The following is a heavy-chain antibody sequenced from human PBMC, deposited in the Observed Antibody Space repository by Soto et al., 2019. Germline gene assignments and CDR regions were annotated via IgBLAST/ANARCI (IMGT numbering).Heavy chain of an antibody. Sequence: QVQLQESGPGLVKPSETLSLTCTVSGGSVSSGSYYWSWIRQPPGKGLEWIGYIYYSGSTNCNPSLKSRVNISVDTTKSQFALKLSSVTAADTAVYYCAREGVGTWDSSSSGRWCAPWGQGTLFTVSS. D-gene: IGHD6-6*01. CDR1: GGSVSSGSYY. CDR3: AREGVGTWDSSSSGRWCAP. CDR2: IYYSGST. J-gene: IGHJ5*02. V-gene: IGHV4-61*01.